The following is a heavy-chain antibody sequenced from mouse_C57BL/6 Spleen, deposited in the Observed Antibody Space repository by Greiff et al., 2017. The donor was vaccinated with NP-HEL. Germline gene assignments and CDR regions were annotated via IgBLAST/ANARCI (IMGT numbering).Heavy chain of an antibody. Sequence: EVQLQESGPELVKPGDSVKISCKASGYSFTGYFMNWVMQSHGKSLEWIGRINPYNGDTFYNQKFKGKATLTVDKSSSTAHMELRSLTSEDSAVYYCAKSPWFAYWGQGTLVTVSA. J-gene: IGHJ3*01. CDR2: INPYNGDT. D-gene: IGHD6-2*01. CDR3: AKSPWFAY. V-gene: IGHV1-20*01. CDR1: GYSFTGYF.